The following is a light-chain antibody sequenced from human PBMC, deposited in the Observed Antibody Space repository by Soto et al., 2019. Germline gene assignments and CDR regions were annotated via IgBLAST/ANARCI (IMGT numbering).Light chain of an antibody. Sequence: DIQMTQSPATLSASVGDRATITCRASQSIRYWLAWFQQKAGKAPKLLIYEASRLESGVPSRISGSGSGTDFTLTISRLETEDFAVFYCQQYGTSEIIFGQGTRLEI. CDR2: EAS. V-gene: IGKV1-5*03. J-gene: IGKJ5*01. CDR1: QSIRYW. CDR3: QQYGTSEII.